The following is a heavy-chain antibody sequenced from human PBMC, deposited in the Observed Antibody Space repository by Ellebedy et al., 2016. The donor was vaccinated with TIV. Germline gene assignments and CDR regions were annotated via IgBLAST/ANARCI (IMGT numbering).Heavy chain of an antibody. V-gene: IGHV3-21*01. Sequence: GGSLRLXXAASAFTFRTYTMDWVRQAPGKGLEWVSSISISSDLIFYADSVRGRVTISRDNAKNSVYLQISSLRADDTAVYYCARNVNYAHDYWGQGNLVTVSS. D-gene: IGHD1-7*01. CDR1: AFTFRTYT. CDR2: ISISSDLI. J-gene: IGHJ4*02. CDR3: ARNVNYAHDY.